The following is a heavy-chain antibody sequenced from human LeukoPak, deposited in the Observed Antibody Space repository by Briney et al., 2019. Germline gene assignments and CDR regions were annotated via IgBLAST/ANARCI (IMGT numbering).Heavy chain of an antibody. CDR1: GASISSAEYY. D-gene: IGHD2-21*01. CDR3: ARHSYWVHNAYYYYGMDV. J-gene: IGHJ6*02. Sequence: SSQTLSLTCTVSGASISSAEYYWSWIRQHPGKGLEWIGYIYYSGSTNYNPSLKSRVTISVDTSKNQFSLKLSSVTAADTAVYYCARHSYWVHNAYYYYGMDVWGQGTTVTVSS. CDR2: IYYSGST. V-gene: IGHV4-30-4*08.